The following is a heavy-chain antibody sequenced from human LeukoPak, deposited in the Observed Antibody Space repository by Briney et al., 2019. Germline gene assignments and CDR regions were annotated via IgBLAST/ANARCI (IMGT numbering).Heavy chain of an antibody. V-gene: IGHV4-39*07. CDR1: GGSISSSSYY. Sequence: SETLSLTCTVSGGSISSSSYYWGWIRQPPGKGLEWIGSIYYSGSTYYNPSLKSRVTISVDTSKNQFSLKLSSVTAADTAVYYCARSRRAKGAFDIWGQGTMVTVSS. J-gene: IGHJ3*02. D-gene: IGHD1-14*01. CDR3: ARSRRAKGAFDI. CDR2: IYYSGST.